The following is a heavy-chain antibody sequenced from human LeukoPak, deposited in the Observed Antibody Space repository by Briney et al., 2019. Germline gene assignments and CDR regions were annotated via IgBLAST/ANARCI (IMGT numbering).Heavy chain of an antibody. CDR2: IYYSGST. J-gene: IGHJ4*02. CDR3: ARESGVGATQTYFDY. Sequence: SETLSLTCTVSGGSISSYYWSWIRQPPGKGLEWIGYIYYSGSTNYNPSLKSRVTISVDTSKNQFSLKLSSVTAADTAVYYCARESGVGATQTYFDYWGQGTLVTVSS. D-gene: IGHD1-26*01. CDR1: GGSISSYY. V-gene: IGHV4-59*01.